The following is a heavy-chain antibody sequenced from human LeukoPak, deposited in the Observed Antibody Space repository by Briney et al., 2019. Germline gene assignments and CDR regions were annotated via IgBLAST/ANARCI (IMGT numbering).Heavy chain of an antibody. CDR1: GGSINSGGYY. V-gene: IGHV4-31*03. Sequence: TSETLSLTCTVSGGSINSGGYYWSWIRQRPGKGLEWIGFIYYSRGTYYNPSLKSRVTISVDTSKNQFSLKLSSVTAADTAVYYCARGRRSSPRRNCSGGSCYPTPLGWFDPWGQGTLVTVSS. CDR2: IYYSRGT. J-gene: IGHJ5*02. D-gene: IGHD2-15*01. CDR3: ARGRRSSPRRNCSGGSCYPTPLGWFDP.